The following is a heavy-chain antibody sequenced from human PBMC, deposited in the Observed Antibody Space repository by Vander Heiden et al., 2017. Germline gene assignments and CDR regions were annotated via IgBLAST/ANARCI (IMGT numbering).Heavy chain of an antibody. CDR1: GFTFSRYR. CDR3: ARDRNCSGGSCSPYYFDY. J-gene: IGHJ4*02. D-gene: IGHD2-15*01. Sequence: EVQLVESGGGLVKPGGSLRLSCAASGFTFSRYRLNWVRQAPGKGLEWVSSISSSSSYIYYADSVKGRFTISRDNAKNSLYLQMNSLRAEDTAVYYCARDRNCSGGSCSPYYFDYWGQGTLVTVSS. V-gene: IGHV3-21*01. CDR2: ISSSSSYI.